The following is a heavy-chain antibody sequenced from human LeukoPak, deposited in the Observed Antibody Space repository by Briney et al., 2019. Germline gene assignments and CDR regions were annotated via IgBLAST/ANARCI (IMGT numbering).Heavy chain of an antibody. CDR1: GGSFSGYY. CDR3: ARARVIEAIDY. J-gene: IGHJ4*02. Sequence: PSETLSLTCAVYGGSFSGYYWSWIRQPPGKGLEWVGEINHSGSTNYNPSLKSRVTMSVDTSKNQFSLKMRSVTAADTAVYYCARARVIEAIDYWGQGTLVTVSS. D-gene: IGHD5-12*01. CDR2: INHSGST. V-gene: IGHV4-34*01.